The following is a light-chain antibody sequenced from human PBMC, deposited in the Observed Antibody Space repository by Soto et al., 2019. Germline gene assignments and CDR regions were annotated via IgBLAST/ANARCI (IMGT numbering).Light chain of an antibody. CDR3: SSYAGSNYYVV. Sequence: QSALTQPPSASGSPGQSVTISCTGTSSDVGGYNYVSWYQQHPGKVPKLMIYEVTSRPSGVPDRFSGSKSGNTASLTVSGLQAEDEADYYCSSYAGSNYYVVFGGGTKVTVL. V-gene: IGLV2-8*01. CDR1: SSDVGGYNY. J-gene: IGLJ2*01. CDR2: EVT.